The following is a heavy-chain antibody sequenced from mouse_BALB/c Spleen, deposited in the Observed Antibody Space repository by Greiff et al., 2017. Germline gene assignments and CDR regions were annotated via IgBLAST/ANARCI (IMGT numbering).Heavy chain of an antibody. J-gene: IGHJ1*01. Sequence: EVQGVESGPELVKPGASVKISCKASGYTFTDYNMHWVKQSHGKSLEWIGYIYPYNGGTGYNQKFKSKATLTVDNSSSTAYMELRSLTSEDSAVYYCAREDGNYWYFDVWGAGTTVTVSS. CDR1: GYTFTDYN. CDR2: IYPYNGGT. V-gene: IGHV1S29*02. CDR3: AREDGNYWYFDV. D-gene: IGHD2-1*01.